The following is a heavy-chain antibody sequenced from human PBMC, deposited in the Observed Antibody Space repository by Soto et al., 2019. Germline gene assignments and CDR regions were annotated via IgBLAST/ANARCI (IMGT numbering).Heavy chain of an antibody. Sequence: EVQLVQSGAEVKKPGESLKISCKGSGYNFNPYWTAWVRQMPGKGLEWMGFIYPGDSDTRYSPSFQGQVTISADKSINTAYLQWRTLKPSDTAIYYCARHMEAHSHFYYGLDVWGQGTTITVSS. CDR3: ARHMEAHSHFYYGLDV. D-gene: IGHD3-10*01. V-gene: IGHV5-51*01. CDR1: GYNFNPYW. CDR2: IYPGDSDT. J-gene: IGHJ6*02.